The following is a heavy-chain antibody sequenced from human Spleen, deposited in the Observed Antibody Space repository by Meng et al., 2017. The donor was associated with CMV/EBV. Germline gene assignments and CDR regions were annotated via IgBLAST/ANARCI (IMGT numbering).Heavy chain of an antibody. V-gene: IGHV1-69*04. J-gene: IGHJ5*02. Sequence: GSFSSYPVSWVRQAPGQGLEWRGRIIPTLGLATYAQKFQGRVTLIADKSTSTVYMELSSLRYEDTAVYYCAKDRGDCDITICPEGDPWGQGTLVTVSS. D-gene: IGHD2-2*01. CDR3: AKDRGDCDITICPEGDP. CDR1: GSFSSYP. CDR2: IIPTLGLA.